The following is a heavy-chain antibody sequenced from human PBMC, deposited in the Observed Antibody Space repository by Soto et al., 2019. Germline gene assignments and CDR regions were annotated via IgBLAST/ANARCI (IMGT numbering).Heavy chain of an antibody. CDR3: ARNLDYYYGPGSGNGDAF. CDR2: INPKFGDT. Sequence: QVKLVQSGAEVKEPGDSVRVSCEASGYTFTAYYIPWVRQAPGQGLEWMGWINPKFGDTTYAQDFKGRVSMTRDMSISIVYMELSRLTSDDTAIYYCARNLDYYYGPGSGNGDAFWGQGTTVTVFS. V-gene: IGHV1-2*02. CDR1: GYTFTAYY. J-gene: IGHJ6*02. D-gene: IGHD3-10*01.